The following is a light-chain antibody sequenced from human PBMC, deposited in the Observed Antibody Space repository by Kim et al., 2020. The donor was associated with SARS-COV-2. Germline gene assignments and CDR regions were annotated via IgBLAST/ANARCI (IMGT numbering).Light chain of an antibody. CDR1: QSIDTW. Sequence: DIQMTQSPSTLSASVGDRVTITCRASQSIDTWLAWYQQRPGKAPKLLIYKASTLESGVPSRFSGSGSGTEFTLSISSLQPDDFATYYCQQCNSYWTFGQGTKLE. V-gene: IGKV1-5*03. CDR2: KAS. CDR3: QQCNSYWT. J-gene: IGKJ2*01.